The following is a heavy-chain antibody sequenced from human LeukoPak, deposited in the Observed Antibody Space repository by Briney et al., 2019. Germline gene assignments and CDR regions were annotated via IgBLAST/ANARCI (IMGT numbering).Heavy chain of an antibody. V-gene: IGHV4-38-2*01. CDR2: IYHSGST. CDR1: GYSISSGYY. CDR3: AISITIFGVVIIGYFDY. D-gene: IGHD3-3*01. Sequence: PSETLSLTCAVSGYSISSGYYWGWIRQPPGKGLEGIGSIYHSGSTYYNPSLKSRVTISVDTSKNQFSLKLSSVTAADTAVYYCAISITIFGVVIIGYFDYWGQGTLVTVSS. J-gene: IGHJ4*02.